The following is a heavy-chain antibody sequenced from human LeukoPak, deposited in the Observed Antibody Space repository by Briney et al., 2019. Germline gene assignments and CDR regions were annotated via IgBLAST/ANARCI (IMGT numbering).Heavy chain of an antibody. J-gene: IGHJ4*02. V-gene: IGHV3-30-3*01. CDR3: ARVRSIAVAGYFDY. CDR1: GFSFSDHW. D-gene: IGHD6-19*01. CDR2: ISYDGSNK. Sequence: GGSLRLSCVASGFSFSDHWMNWFRQAPGKGLEWVAVISYDGSNKYYADSVKGRFTISRDNSKNTLYLQMNSLRAEDTAVYYCARVRSIAVAGYFDYWGQGTLVTVSS.